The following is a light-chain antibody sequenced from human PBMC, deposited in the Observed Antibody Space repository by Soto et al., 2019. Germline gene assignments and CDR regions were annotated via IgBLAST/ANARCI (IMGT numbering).Light chain of an antibody. V-gene: IGKV1-39*01. J-gene: IGKJ4*01. CDR2: AAS. CDR1: QSISSY. Sequence: DIQMTQSPSSLSASVGDRVTITCRASQSISSYLNWYQQKPGKAPKLLIYAASSLQSGVSSRFRRSGSGSAFIPTISSLQPADFATYYCQLAMLTFGGGTKVDIK. CDR3: QLAMLT.